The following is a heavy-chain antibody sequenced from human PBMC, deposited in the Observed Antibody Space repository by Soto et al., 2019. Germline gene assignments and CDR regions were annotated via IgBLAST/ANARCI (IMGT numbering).Heavy chain of an antibody. CDR3: ARFSSGYNGRTDAFDI. J-gene: IGHJ3*02. Sequence: ETLSLTCTVSGGSMSGYFWSWIRQSTGKGLEWIGRIYSSGNTNYSPSLKSRVTMSLDTSKNQFSLRLTSVTAADTALYYCARFSSGYNGRTDAFDIWGQGTMVTVSS. CDR1: GGSMSGYF. D-gene: IGHD3-22*01. V-gene: IGHV4-4*07. CDR2: IYSSGNT.